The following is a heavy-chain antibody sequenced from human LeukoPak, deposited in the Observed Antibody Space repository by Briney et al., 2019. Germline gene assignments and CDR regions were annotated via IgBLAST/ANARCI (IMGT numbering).Heavy chain of an antibody. Sequence: PGGSLRLSCEASGFTFSAYAMTWVRQAPGKGLEWVSSIGSGNKPHYSESVKGRTAISRDNSTRILFLHLNSLRAEDTALYYCARDLHYYVAMDVSGQGNTVTVSS. CDR1: GFTFSAYA. CDR3: ARDLHYYVAMDV. V-gene: IGHV3-23*01. J-gene: IGHJ6*01. CDR2: IGSGNKP. D-gene: IGHD3-10*02.